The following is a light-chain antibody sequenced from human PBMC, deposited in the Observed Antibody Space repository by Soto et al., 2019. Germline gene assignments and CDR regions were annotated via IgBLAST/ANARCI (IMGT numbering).Light chain of an antibody. Sequence: IQLTHAPSSMSASAVDTITITFLASQVISSYLAWYQQKPGRDNKLLIYAAYTLQSGVNSRFSGSGSGTEFTLTITSMQPEDFATYYCKKLNSFHINVGKGPRLEIK. J-gene: IGKJ5*01. CDR1: QVISSY. V-gene: IGKV1-9*01. CDR3: KKLNSFHIN. CDR2: AAY.